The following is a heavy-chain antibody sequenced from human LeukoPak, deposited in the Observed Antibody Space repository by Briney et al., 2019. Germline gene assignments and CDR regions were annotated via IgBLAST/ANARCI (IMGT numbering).Heavy chain of an antibody. CDR2: IYYSGST. CDR3: ARDGGGDVPGEYYYYYMDV. D-gene: IGHD2-21*02. CDR1: GGSISSYY. V-gene: IGHV4-59*01. Sequence: SETLSLTCTVSGGSISSYYWSWIRQPPGKGLEWIGYIYYSGSTNYNPSLKSRVTISVDTSKNQFSLKLSSVTAADTAVYYCARDGGGDVPGEYYYYYMDVWGKGTTVTVSS. J-gene: IGHJ6*03.